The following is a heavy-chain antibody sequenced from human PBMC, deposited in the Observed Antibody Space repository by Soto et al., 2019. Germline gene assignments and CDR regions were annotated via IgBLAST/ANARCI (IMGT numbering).Heavy chain of an antibody. Sequence: QVPLVQSGAEVKKPGASVKVSCKASGYTFTSYGISWVRQAPGQGLEWMGWISAYNGNTNYAQKLQGRVTMTTDTTTSTAYMELRSLGSDDTAVYYCARVGAPPRIAAAGQYYFDYWGQGTLVTVSS. V-gene: IGHV1-18*01. J-gene: IGHJ4*02. CDR1: GYTFTSYG. CDR3: ARVGAPPRIAAAGQYYFDY. D-gene: IGHD6-13*01. CDR2: ISAYNGNT.